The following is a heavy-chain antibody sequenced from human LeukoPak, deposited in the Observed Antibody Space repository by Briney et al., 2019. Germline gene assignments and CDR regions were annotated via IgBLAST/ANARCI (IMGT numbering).Heavy chain of an antibody. CDR2: FDPEDGET. D-gene: IGHD3-22*01. Sequence: ASVKVSCKVSGYTLTELSMHWVRQAHGKGLEWMVGFDPEDGETIYAQKFQGRVTMTEDTSTDTAYMELSSLRSEDTAVYYCATALVYYDSSGYPHFDYWGQGTLVTVSS. CDR1: GYTLTELS. J-gene: IGHJ4*02. CDR3: ATALVYYDSSGYPHFDY. V-gene: IGHV1-24*01.